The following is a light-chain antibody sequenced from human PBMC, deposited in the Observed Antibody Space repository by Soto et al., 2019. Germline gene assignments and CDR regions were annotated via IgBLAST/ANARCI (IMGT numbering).Light chain of an antibody. CDR2: EVS. CDR1: NIDVDAYKY. CDR3: STYTDKTYI. Sequence: QSAVTQPASVTWTPGHSITISFTTSNIDVDAYKYISWYRQNPGEDPKIIIYEVSNRHSGISNSFSGSKSVNTASLTISGLQTEDEAEYFCSTYTDKTYIFGSGTKVTVL. V-gene: IGLV2-14*01. J-gene: IGLJ1*01.